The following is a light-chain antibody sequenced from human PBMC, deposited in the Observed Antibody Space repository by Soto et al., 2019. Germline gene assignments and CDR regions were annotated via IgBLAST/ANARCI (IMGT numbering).Light chain of an antibody. CDR1: SGNIGSYNL. Sequence: QSALTQPASVSGSPGQSITISCTGTSGNIGSYNLVSWYQQHPDKAPKLIIFEVTDRPSGVSNRFSGSKSGNTASLTISGLQSEDEAEYYCCSYTSRSTLVFGGGTKLTVL. V-gene: IGLV2-14*02. J-gene: IGLJ2*01. CDR3: CSYTSRSTLV. CDR2: EVT.